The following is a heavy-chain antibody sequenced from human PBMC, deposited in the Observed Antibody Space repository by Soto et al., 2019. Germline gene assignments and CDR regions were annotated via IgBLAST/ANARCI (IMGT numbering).Heavy chain of an antibody. CDR3: ARENSRTLYYFDY. CDR1: GGSISSSNW. Sequence: PSETLSLTCAVSGGSISSSNWWSWVRQPPGKGLEWIGEIYHSGSTNYNPSLKSRVTISVDKSKNQFSLKLSSVTAADTAVYYCARENSRTLYYFDYWGQGTLVTVSS. J-gene: IGHJ4*02. V-gene: IGHV4-4*02. CDR2: IYHSGST. D-gene: IGHD6-13*01.